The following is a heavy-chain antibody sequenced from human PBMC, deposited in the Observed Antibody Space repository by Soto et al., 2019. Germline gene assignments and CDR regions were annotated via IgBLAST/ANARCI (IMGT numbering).Heavy chain of an antibody. CDR3: ARLGYCSSATCKYYFYYYGMDV. Sequence: GGSLRLSCAASGFTFSSYWMSWVRQAPGKGLEWVSFISGRGATTYYADSVRGRFTVSRDNAKNSLSLEVNSLRDEDTAVYYCARLGYCSSATCKYYFYYYGMDVWGQGTTVTVSS. J-gene: IGHJ6*02. V-gene: IGHV3-48*02. CDR1: GFTFSSYW. D-gene: IGHD2-2*01. CDR2: ISGRGATT.